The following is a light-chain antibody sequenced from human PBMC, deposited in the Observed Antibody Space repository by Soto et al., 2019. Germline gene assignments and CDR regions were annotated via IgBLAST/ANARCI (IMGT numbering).Light chain of an antibody. J-gene: IGKJ2*01. CDR2: DAS. Sequence: ETVLTQSPATLSLSPGDRATLSCRASRRVSSYLAWYQQKAGQAPRLLIYDASNRAAGTPARFSGSGSGTDFTLTISSLEPEDSAVYYCQQRSDWHTFGQGTKLEI. V-gene: IGKV3-11*01. CDR1: RRVSSY. CDR3: QQRSDWHT.